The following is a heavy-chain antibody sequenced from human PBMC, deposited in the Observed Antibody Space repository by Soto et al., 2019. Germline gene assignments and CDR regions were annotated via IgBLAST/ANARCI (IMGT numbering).Heavy chain of an antibody. V-gene: IGHV4-30-4*01. Sequence: SETQSLTCTVSDGSISSGGDYWSWIRQPPGKGLEWIGYIYYSGSTYYNPSLKSRVTISVDTSKNQFSLKLSSVTAADTAVYYCARGGPYDFPYNVFDPWGQRTLVTVSS. CDR2: IYYSGST. D-gene: IGHD3-3*01. CDR3: ARGGPYDFPYNVFDP. CDR1: DGSISSGGDY. J-gene: IGHJ5*02.